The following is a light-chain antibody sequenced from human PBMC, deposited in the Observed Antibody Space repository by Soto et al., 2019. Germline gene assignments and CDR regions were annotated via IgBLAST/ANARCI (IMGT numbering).Light chain of an antibody. Sequence: DIQMTQSPSTLSASVGDRVTITCRASQSISDWLAWYQQKPGKAPKLLIYDASSLESGVPSRFSGSGSGTEFTLTISSLRPDDFAIYYCQQYNGYPWTFGQGTKVEIK. CDR1: QSISDW. CDR3: QQYNGYPWT. V-gene: IGKV1-5*01. CDR2: DAS. J-gene: IGKJ1*01.